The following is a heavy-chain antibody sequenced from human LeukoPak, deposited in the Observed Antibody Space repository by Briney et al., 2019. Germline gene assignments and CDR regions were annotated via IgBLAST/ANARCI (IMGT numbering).Heavy chain of an antibody. D-gene: IGHD3-10*01. J-gene: IGHJ6*02. CDR1: GFTFSSYA. V-gene: IGHV3-23*01. CDR2: IGNSGDRT. Sequence: VQPGGSLRLSCAASGFTFSSYAMSWVRQAPGKGPEWVSGIGNSGDRTFYADSVKGRFTISRDNSKNTLHLQMNSLRAEDTAVYYCAKENYYGSGRFYYGMDVWGQGTTVTVSS. CDR3: AKENYYGSGRFYYGMDV.